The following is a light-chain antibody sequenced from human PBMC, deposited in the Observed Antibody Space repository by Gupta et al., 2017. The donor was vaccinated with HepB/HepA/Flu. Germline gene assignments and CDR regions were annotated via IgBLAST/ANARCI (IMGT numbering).Light chain of an antibody. Sequence: EIMMTPSPATLSVPPGERATLSCRASQSVSSNLAWYQQKPGQAPRLLIYGASTRATGIPARFSGSGSGTEFTLTISSLQSEDFAVYYCQQSITFGQGTKLEIK. CDR3: QQSIT. V-gene: IGKV3-15*01. CDR1: QSVSSN. CDR2: GAS. J-gene: IGKJ2*01.